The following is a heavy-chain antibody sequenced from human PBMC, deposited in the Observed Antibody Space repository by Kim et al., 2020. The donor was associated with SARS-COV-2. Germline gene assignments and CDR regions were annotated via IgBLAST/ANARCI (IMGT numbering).Heavy chain of an antibody. CDR1: GGSITNDDYY. CDR2: IHHSGST. D-gene: IGHD5-12*01. CDR3: ARKGDSGYDHNWFDP. V-gene: IGHV4-30-4*01. J-gene: IGHJ5*02. Sequence: SETLSLTCTVSGGSITNDDYYWSWIRQPPGRGLEWIGYIHHSGSTYYNPSLRSRLTLSIDKSKNQFSLSLRSVTAADRAVYYCARKGDSGYDHNWFDPWG.